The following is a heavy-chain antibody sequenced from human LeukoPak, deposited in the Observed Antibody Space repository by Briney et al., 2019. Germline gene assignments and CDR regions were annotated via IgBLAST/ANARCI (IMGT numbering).Heavy chain of an antibody. Sequence: GGSLRLSCAASGFTFNTYTMNWVRQAPGKGLEWVSTISSSSSVIYYADSVKGRFTISRDHAKNSLYLQMNSLRAEDTAVYYCASKAVGDIPFDYWGQGTLVTVSS. CDR3: ASKAVGDIPFDY. CDR2: ISSSSSVI. J-gene: IGHJ4*02. D-gene: IGHD2-21*02. V-gene: IGHV3-21*01. CDR1: GFTFNTYT.